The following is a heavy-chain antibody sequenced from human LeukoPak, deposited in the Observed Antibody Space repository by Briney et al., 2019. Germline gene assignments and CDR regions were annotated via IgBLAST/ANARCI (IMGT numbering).Heavy chain of an antibody. J-gene: IGHJ6*02. D-gene: IGHD6-13*01. CDR2: INTNTGNP. Sequence: ATVKVSCKAPGYTFTSYAMNWVRQAPGQGLEWMGWINTNTGNPTYAQGFTGRFVFSLDTSVSTAYLQISSLKAEDTAVYYCAREPLSSSWSYYYYYGMDVWGQGTTVTVSS. CDR1: GYTFTSYA. V-gene: IGHV7-4-1*02. CDR3: AREPLSSSWSYYYYYGMDV.